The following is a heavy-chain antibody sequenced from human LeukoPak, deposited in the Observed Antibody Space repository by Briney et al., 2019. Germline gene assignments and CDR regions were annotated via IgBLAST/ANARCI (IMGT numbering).Heavy chain of an antibody. Sequence: SVKVSCKASGGTFSSYAISWVRQAPGQGLEWMGGIIPIFGTANYAQKFQGRVTITADESTSTAYMELSSLRSEDTAVYYCARGETLRYFDWLLSYPEYYFDYWGQGTLVTVSS. CDR3: ARGETLRYFDWLLSYPEYYFDY. J-gene: IGHJ4*02. V-gene: IGHV1-69*13. D-gene: IGHD3-9*01. CDR2: IIPIFGTA. CDR1: GGTFSSYA.